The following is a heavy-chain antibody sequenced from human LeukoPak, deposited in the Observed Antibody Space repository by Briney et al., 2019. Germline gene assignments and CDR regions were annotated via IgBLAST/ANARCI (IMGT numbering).Heavy chain of an antibody. CDR1: GYTFTSYH. D-gene: IGHD4-11*01. CDR2: INPDSGST. Sequence: ASVKVSCKASGYTFTSYHMHWVRQAPGQGLEWMGIINPDSGSTSYAQKFQDRVTMTRDTSTSTAYMELGSLRSEDTAVCYCARALPTTVTNPFFDYWGQGTLVTVSS. V-gene: IGHV1-46*01. J-gene: IGHJ4*02. CDR3: ARALPTTVTNPFFDY.